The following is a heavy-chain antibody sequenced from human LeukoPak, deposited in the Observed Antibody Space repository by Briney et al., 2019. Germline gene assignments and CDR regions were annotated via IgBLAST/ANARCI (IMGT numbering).Heavy chain of an antibody. J-gene: IGHJ4*02. V-gene: IGHV3-30*02. Sequence: GGSLRLSCAASGFSFSAYGMHWVRQAPGKGLEGVTFIRYDGSTKSYADSVTGRFTIARDNSKNPLYLQMNSLRAEDTAVYFCAKDYNNGFDYWGQGALVTVSS. CDR3: AKDYNNGFDY. D-gene: IGHD1-14*01. CDR2: IRYDGSTK. CDR1: GFSFSAYG.